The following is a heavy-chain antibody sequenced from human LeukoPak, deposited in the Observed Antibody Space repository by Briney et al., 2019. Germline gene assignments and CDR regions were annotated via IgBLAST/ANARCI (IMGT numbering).Heavy chain of an antibody. D-gene: IGHD3-10*02. Sequence: GGSLRLSCAASGFTFGSYGMNWVRQAPGKGLEWVSYIGGGRSTIYYTDSVKGRFTISRDNAKSSLYLQMDSLRAEDTAVYYCARDYMFAFDIWGQGTMVTVSS. CDR1: GFTFGSYG. V-gene: IGHV3-48*01. J-gene: IGHJ3*02. CDR2: IGGGRSTI. CDR3: ARDYMFAFDI.